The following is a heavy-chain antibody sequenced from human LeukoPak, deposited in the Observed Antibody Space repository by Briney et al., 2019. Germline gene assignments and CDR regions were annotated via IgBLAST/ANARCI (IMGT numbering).Heavy chain of an antibody. Sequence: PGGSLRLSCAASGFTFSSYGMHWVRQAPGKGLEWVAVIWYDGSNKYYADSVKGRFTISRDNSKNTLYLQMNSLRAEDTAVYYCARDRVVAAIDYWGQGTLSPSPQ. CDR2: IWYDGSNK. CDR1: GFTFSSYG. J-gene: IGHJ4*02. CDR3: ARDRVVAAIDY. D-gene: IGHD2-15*01. V-gene: IGHV3-33*01.